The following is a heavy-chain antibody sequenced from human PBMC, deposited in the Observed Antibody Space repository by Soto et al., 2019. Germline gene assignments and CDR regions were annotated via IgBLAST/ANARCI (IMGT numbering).Heavy chain of an antibody. CDR1: GFTLSNYW. CDR2: IRSDGSST. V-gene: IGHV3-74*01. J-gene: IGHJ4*02. CDR3: ARVPYCSSSSCYSYFDS. D-gene: IGHD2-2*01. Sequence: EVQLVESGGGLVQPGGSLRLSCAASGFTLSNYWMHWARQAPGKGLVWVSRIRSDGSSTNYADSVKGRFTISRDNAKNTLHLQMNSLRAEDMAVYYCARVPYCSSSSCYSYFDSWGQGTLVTVSS.